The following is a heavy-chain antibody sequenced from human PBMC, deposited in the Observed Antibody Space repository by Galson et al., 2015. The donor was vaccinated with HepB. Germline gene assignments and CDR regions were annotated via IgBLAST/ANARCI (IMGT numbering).Heavy chain of an antibody. J-gene: IGHJ4*02. CDR3: ARADSSGYYYPPWVDY. Sequence: CTVSGGSISGSYWSWIRQPPGKGLEWIGYIYYSGSTNYNPSLKSRVTISVDTSKNQFSLKLSSVTAADTAVYYCARADSSGYYYPPWVDYWGQGTLVTVSS. D-gene: IGHD3-22*01. CDR1: GGSISGSY. V-gene: IGHV4-59*01. CDR2: IYYSGST.